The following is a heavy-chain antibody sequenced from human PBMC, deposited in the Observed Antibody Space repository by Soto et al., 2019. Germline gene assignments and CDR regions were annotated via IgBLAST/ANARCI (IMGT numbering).Heavy chain of an antibody. Sequence: EVQLVESGGGLVQPGGSLRLSCAASGFTFSNYWMSWVRQPPGKGLEWVANIKEDGSEKNYVDSVRGRFTISRDNAKKLLQLQKNNLRAEGTGGYLCAGGGTPGDYWGQGTLVTVSS. CDR1: GFTFSNYW. V-gene: IGHV3-7*03. CDR3: AGGGTPGDY. CDR2: IKEDGSEK. J-gene: IGHJ4*02.